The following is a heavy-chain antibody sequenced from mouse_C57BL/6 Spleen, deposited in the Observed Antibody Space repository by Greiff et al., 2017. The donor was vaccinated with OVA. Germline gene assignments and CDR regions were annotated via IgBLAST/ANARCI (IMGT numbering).Heavy chain of an antibody. Sequence: EVQVVESEGGLVQPGSSMKLSCTASGFTFSDYYMAWVRQVPEKGLEWVANINYDGSSTYYLDSLKSRFIISRDNAKNILYLQMSSLKSEDTATYYCARGDYYGRYYAMDYWGQGTSVTVSS. V-gene: IGHV5-16*01. CDR3: ARGDYYGRYYAMDY. D-gene: IGHD1-1*01. CDR2: INYDGSST. J-gene: IGHJ4*01. CDR1: GFTFSDYY.